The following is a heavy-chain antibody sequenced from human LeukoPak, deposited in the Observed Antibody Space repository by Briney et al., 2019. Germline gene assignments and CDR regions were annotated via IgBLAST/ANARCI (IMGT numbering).Heavy chain of an antibody. CDR2: ISGSGGST. J-gene: IGHJ5*02. CDR1: GFTFSSYA. CDR3: AKDGGVATVISWFDP. V-gene: IGHV3-23*01. D-gene: IGHD4-4*01. Sequence: GGSLRLSCAASGFTFSSYAMSWVRQAPGKGLEWVSAISGSGGSTYYADSVKGRFTISRDNSKNTLYLQMNSLRAEDTAVYYCAKDGGVATVISWFDPWGQGTLATVSS.